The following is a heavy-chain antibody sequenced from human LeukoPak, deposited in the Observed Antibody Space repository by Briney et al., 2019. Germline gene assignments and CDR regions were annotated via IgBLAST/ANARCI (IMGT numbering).Heavy chain of an antibody. D-gene: IGHD2-2*01. Sequence: GASVKVSCKASGGTFSSYAISWVRQAPGQGLEWMGGIIPIFGTANYAQKFQGRVTITADESTSTAYMELSSLRSEDTAVYYCARVKDIVVVPAAHAVFDPWGQGTLVTVSS. J-gene: IGHJ5*02. CDR3: ARVKDIVVVPAAHAVFDP. V-gene: IGHV1-69*13. CDR1: GGTFSSYA. CDR2: IIPIFGTA.